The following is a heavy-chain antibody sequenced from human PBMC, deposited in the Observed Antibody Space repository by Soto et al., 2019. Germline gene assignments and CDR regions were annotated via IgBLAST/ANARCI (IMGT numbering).Heavy chain of an antibody. CDR2: ISYDGSNK. Sequence: GGSLRLSCAASGFTFSSYAMHWVRQAPGKGLEWVAVISYDGSNKYYADSVKGRFTISRDNSKNTLYLQMNSLRAEDTAVYYCASRPHLDYWGQGTLVTVSS. J-gene: IGHJ4*02. CDR3: ASRPHLDY. CDR1: GFTFSSYA. V-gene: IGHV3-30-3*01.